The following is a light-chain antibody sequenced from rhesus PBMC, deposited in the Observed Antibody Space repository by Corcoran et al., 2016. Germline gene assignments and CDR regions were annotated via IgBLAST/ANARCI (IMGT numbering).Light chain of an antibody. CDR3: QQYNNWNS. CDR2: DAS. J-gene: IGKJ2*01. V-gene: IGKV3-42*02. CDR1: QSVGSN. Sequence: ETVVTQSPATLSLSPGERATLSCRASQSVGSNLAWYQQKPGQTPKLLIIDASSRATGIPDRFSGSGSGTECTLTISSLEPEDVGVYYCQQYNNWNSFGQGTKVEIK.